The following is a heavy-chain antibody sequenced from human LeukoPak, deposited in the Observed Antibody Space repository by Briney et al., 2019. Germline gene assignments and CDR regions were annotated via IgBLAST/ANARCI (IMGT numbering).Heavy chain of an antibody. Sequence: GGSLRLSCETSGFGFSIYGMHWVRQAPGKGLEWVAVIGYDGSDEYYADSVKGRFTISRDNSKNSLYLQMNSLRAEDTAVYYCARNFRSYPFDYWGQGTLVTVSS. J-gene: IGHJ4*02. V-gene: IGHV3-33*01. CDR3: ARNFRSYPFDY. D-gene: IGHD1-26*01. CDR2: IGYDGSDE. CDR1: GFGFSIYG.